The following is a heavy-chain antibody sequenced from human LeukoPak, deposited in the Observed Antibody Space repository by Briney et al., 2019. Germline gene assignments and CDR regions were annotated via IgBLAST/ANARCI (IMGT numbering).Heavy chain of an antibody. Sequence: GGSLRLSCAASGFTFSSYWMHWVRQAPGKGLVGVSRINSDGSSTSYADSVKGRFTISRDNAKNTLYLQMNSLRAEDTAVYYCARDRGSSGWYISGWFDPWGQGTLVTVSS. CDR2: INSDGSST. CDR1: GFTFSSYW. V-gene: IGHV3-74*01. J-gene: IGHJ5*02. CDR3: ARDRGSSGWYISGWFDP. D-gene: IGHD6-19*01.